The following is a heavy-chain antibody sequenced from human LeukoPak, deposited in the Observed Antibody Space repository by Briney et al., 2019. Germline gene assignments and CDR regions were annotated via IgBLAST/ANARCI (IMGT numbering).Heavy chain of an antibody. J-gene: IGHJ3*02. CDR1: GFTFSSYS. CDR3: ARAVEGPSAFDI. V-gene: IGHV3-21*01. Sequence: PGGSLRLSCAASGFTFSSYSTNWVRQAPGKGLEWVSSISSSSSYIYYADSVKGRFTISRDNAKNSLYLQMNSLRAEDTAVYYCARAVEGPSAFDIWGQGTMVTVSS. CDR2: ISSSSSYI.